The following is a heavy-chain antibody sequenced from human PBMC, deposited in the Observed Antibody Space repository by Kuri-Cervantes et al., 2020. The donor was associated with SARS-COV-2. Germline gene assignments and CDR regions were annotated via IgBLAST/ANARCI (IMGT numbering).Heavy chain of an antibody. V-gene: IGHV4-39*07. CDR3: ARGRDRSGWSFFDY. J-gene: IGHJ4*02. CDR1: GGSISSSSYY. CDR2: IYYSGGT. D-gene: IGHD6-19*01. Sequence: LRLSCTVSGGSISSSSYYWGWIRQPPGKGLEWIGSIYYSGGTYNNPTLKSRVTISVDTSKNQLSLKLSSVTAADTAVYYCARGRDRSGWSFFDYWGQGTLVTVSS.